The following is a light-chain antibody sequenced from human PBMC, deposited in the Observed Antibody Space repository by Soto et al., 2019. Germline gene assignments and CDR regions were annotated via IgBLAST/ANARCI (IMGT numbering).Light chain of an antibody. Sequence: VLTQSPATLAVSPGESATLSCRASQSVSSHLAWYQQKPGQAPRLLIYGASTRATGVPARFSGSGSGTDFTLTISDLEPADFGLYYCQQRLNWPPGFGQGTKVDIK. CDR1: QSVSSH. J-gene: IGKJ1*01. CDR2: GAS. V-gene: IGKV3-11*01. CDR3: QQRLNWPPG.